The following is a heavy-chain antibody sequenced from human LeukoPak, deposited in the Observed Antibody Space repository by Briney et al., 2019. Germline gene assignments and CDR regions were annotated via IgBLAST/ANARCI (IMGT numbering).Heavy chain of an antibody. CDR3: ARGSAWLLLSPFDY. J-gene: IGHJ4*02. D-gene: IGHD3-22*01. CDR1: GFTFSSYG. Sequence: GGSLRLSCAASGFTFSSYGMHWVRQAPGKGLEWVAVIWYDGSNKYYADSVKGRFTISRDNSKNTLYLQMNSLRAEDTAVYYCARGSAWLLLSPFDYWGQGTLVTVSS. V-gene: IGHV3-33*01. CDR2: IWYDGSNK.